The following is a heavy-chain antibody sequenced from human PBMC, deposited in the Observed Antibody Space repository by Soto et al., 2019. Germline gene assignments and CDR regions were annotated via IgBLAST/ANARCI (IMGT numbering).Heavy chain of an antibody. J-gene: IGHJ3*02. CDR1: CLPFIGYY. D-gene: IGHD3-22*01. CDR3: ASDLSYYYDSSGYSGAFDI. CDR2: INHSGST. V-gene: IGHV4-34*01. Sequence: TSDTLSLTCAVYCLPFIGYYWRWIRQPPGKGLEWIGEINHSGSTNYNPSLKSRVTISVDTSKNQFSLKLSSVTAADTAVYYCASDLSYYYDSSGYSGAFDIWGQGTMVT.